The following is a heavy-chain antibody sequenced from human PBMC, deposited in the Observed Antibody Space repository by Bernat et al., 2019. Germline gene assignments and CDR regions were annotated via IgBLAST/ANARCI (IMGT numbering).Heavy chain of an antibody. J-gene: IGHJ6*02. D-gene: IGHD6-6*01. Sequence: EVQLVEPGGGLIQLGGSLRLSCAASGFTASGNYMSWVRQVPGRGLEWVSVSYSGGGTTYADTVKGRFTISRDNSKNTLYLQMNSLRAEDTAVYYCSRAVQSLYYSYGMDVWGQGTTVTVSS. CDR2: SYSGGGT. V-gene: IGHV3-53*01. CDR3: SRAVQSLYYSYGMDV. CDR1: GFTASGNY.